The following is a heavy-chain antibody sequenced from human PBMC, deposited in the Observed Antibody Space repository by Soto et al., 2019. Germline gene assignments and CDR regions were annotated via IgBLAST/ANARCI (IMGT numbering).Heavy chain of an antibody. CDR2: MNPNSGNT. J-gene: IGHJ6*03. D-gene: IGHD6-6*01. CDR1: GYTFTSYD. V-gene: IGHV1-8*01. Sequence: ASVKVSCKASGYTFTSYDINWVRQATGQGLEWMGWMNPNSGNTGYAQKFQGRVTMTRNTSISTAYMELSSLRSEDTAVYYCARSARGSYYYYYMDVWGKGTTVTVCS. CDR3: ARSARGSYYYYYMDV.